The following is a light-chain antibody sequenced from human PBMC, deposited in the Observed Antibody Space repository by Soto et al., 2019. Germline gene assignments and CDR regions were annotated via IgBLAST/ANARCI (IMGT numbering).Light chain of an antibody. CDR1: QSISSN. CDR3: QQYNNWPRAT. V-gene: IGKV3-15*01. CDR2: RTS. Sequence: EIVMTQSPATLSVSPGERATLSCRASQSISSNLAWYQQKPGQAPRLRMFRTSSRATGFPARFSGSGSGTEFKLTISSLQSEDVGVYDGQQYNNWPRATFGGGTKVEIK. J-gene: IGKJ4*01.